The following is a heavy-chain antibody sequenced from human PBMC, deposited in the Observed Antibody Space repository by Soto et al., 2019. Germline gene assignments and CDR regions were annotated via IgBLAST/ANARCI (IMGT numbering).Heavy chain of an antibody. J-gene: IGHJ4*02. Sequence: PWGSLRLSFASSGFTFSSYGMHWVRQAPGKGLEWVSYISSSGSTIYYADSVKDRFTISRDNAKNSLYLQMNSLRAEDTAVYYCARVHPSLPDYWGQGTLVTVSS. CDR2: ISSSGSTI. CDR3: ARVHPSLPDY. V-gene: IGHV3-48*04. CDR1: GFTFSSYG.